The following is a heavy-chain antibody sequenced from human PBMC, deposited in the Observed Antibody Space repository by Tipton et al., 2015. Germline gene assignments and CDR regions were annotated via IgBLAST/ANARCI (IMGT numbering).Heavy chain of an antibody. V-gene: IGHV3-9*01. Sequence: SLRLSCAASGFTFDDYAMHWVRQAPGKGLEWVSGISWNGGSIGYADSVEGRFTISRDNAKNSLYLQMNSLRAEDTALYYCAKDTGSGWYLSLLDYWGQGTLVTVSS. CDR2: ISWNGGSI. D-gene: IGHD6-19*01. CDR3: AKDTGSGWYLSLLDY. J-gene: IGHJ4*02. CDR1: GFTFDDYA.